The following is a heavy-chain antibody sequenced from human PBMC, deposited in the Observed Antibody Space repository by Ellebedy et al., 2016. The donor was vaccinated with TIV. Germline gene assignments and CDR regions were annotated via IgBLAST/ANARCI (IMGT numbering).Heavy chain of an antibody. V-gene: IGHV1-69*13. Sequence: SVKVSXXASGGTFSSYAISWVRQAPGQGLEWMGGIIPIFGTANYAQKFQGRVTITADESTSTAYMELSSLRSEDTAVYYCAAIDCSSTSCPFDYWGQGTLVTVSS. CDR3: AAIDCSSTSCPFDY. CDR1: GGTFSSYA. J-gene: IGHJ4*02. CDR2: IIPIFGTA. D-gene: IGHD2-2*01.